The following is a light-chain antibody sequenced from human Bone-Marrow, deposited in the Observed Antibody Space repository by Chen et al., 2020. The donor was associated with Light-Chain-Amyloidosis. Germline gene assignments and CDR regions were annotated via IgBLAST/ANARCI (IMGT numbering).Light chain of an antibody. J-gene: IGKJ2*01. CDR2: YAS. Sequence: DIQMTQSPSTLSASVGDRVTITCRASQIINNWLAWYQQKPGKAPTLLISYASTLDSGIPSRFSGSGSGTEFTHTIRSMQPDDFATYYCQQFDGFSYTFGQGTKLGIK. V-gene: IGKV1-5*01. CDR3: QQFDGFSYT. CDR1: QIINNW.